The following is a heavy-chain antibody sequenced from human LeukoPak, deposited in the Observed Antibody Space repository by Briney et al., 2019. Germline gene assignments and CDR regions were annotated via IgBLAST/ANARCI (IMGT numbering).Heavy chain of an antibody. D-gene: IGHD6-6*01. CDR1: GGTXSSYA. CDR3: AREPPYSSSPIDY. V-gene: IGHV1-69*04. Sequence: SVKVSCKASGGTXSSYAISGVRQAPGQGLEWMGRIILILGIANYAQKFQGRVTITADKSTSTAYMELSSLRSEDTAVYYCAREPPYSSSPIDYWGQGTVVTVSS. CDR2: IILILGIA. J-gene: IGHJ4*02.